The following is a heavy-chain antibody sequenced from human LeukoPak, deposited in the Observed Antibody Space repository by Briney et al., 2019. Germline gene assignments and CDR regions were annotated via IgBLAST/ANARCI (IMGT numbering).Heavy chain of an antibody. V-gene: IGHV4-59*08. CDR3: ARHSSSWSPNPDY. CDR1: GGSISSYY. J-gene: IGHJ4*02. CDR2: IYYSGST. D-gene: IGHD6-13*01. Sequence: SETLSLTCTVSGGSISSYYWSWIRQPPGKGLEWIGYIYYSGSTNYNPSLKSRVTISVDTSKNQFSLKLSSVTAADTAVYYCARHSSSWSPNPDYWGQGILATVSS.